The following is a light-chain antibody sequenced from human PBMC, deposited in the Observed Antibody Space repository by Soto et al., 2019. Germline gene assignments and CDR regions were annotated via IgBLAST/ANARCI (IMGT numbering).Light chain of an antibody. V-gene: IGKV3-20*01. Sequence: EIVLTQSPGTLSLSPGERATLSCRASQSVSNSWLAWYQHKPGQAPRLLIYGASSRATSIPDRFSGGGSGTDFTLTITRLEPEDSAVFYCQQYGSSPWTFGQGTKVEIK. J-gene: IGKJ1*01. CDR2: GAS. CDR3: QQYGSSPWT. CDR1: QSVSNSW.